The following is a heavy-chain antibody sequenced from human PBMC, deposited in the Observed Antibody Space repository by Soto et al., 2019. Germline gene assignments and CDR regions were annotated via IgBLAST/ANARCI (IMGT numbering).Heavy chain of an antibody. J-gene: IGHJ4*02. D-gene: IGHD3-16*02. CDR1: GFSLSTSGVG. Sequence: SGPTLVKPTQTLTLTCTFSGFSLSTSGVGVGWIRQPPGKALEWLALIYWDDDKRYSPSLKSRLTITKDTSKNQVVLTMTNMDPVDTATYYCAHRKLGTFGGVIAPYYFDYWGQGTLVTVSS. CDR3: AHRKLGTFGGVIAPYYFDY. V-gene: IGHV2-5*02. CDR2: IYWDDDK.